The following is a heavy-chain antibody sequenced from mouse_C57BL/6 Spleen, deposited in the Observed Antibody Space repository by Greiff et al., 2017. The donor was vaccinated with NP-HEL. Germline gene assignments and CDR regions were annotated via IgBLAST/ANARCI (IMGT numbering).Heavy chain of an antibody. CDR1: GYTFTSYW. J-gene: IGHJ3*01. Sequence: QVQLQQPGTELVKPGASVKLSCKASGYTFTSYWMHWVKQRPGQGLEWIGNINPSNGGTNYNEKFKSKATLTVDKSSSPAYMQLSSLTSENSAVYYSARLGGNLVPWYADWGQGTLVTVSA. D-gene: IGHD2-1*01. CDR3: ARLGGNLVPWYAD. CDR2: INPSNGGT. V-gene: IGHV1-53*01.